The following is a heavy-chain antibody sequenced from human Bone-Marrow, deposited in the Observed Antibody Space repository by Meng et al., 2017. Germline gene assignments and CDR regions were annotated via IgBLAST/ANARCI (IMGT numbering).Heavy chain of an antibody. CDR1: GGSISSSSYY. J-gene: IGHJ4*02. V-gene: IGHV4-39*01. D-gene: IGHD4-17*01. CDR3: ATSTVTTFFDY. CDR2: VYYRGST. Sequence: QLQLQESGPGLVKPSETLSLTCTVSGGSISSSSYYWGWFRQPPGKGLEWIASVYYRGSTYYNPSLKSRVTISVDTSKNQFSLKLSSVTAADTAVYYCATSTVTTFFDYWGQGTLVTVSS.